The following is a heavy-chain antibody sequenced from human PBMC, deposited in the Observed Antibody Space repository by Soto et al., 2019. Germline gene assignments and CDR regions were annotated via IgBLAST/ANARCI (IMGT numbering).Heavy chain of an antibody. V-gene: IGHV1-2*02. Sequence: ASVKVSCKASGYTFTGYYMHWVRQAPGQGLEWMGWINPNSGGTNYAQKFQGRVTMTRDTSISTAYMELSRLRSDDTAVYYCAREGYPSSDYYGMDVWGQGTTVTVSS. CDR2: INPNSGGT. J-gene: IGHJ6*02. CDR1: GYTFTGYY. D-gene: IGHD5-12*01. CDR3: AREGYPSSDYYGMDV.